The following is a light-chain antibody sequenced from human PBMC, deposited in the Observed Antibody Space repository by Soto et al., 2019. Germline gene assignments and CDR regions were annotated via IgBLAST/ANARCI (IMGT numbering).Light chain of an antibody. CDR3: QQHSHWPPWT. CDR1: QSVSSN. Sequence: EIVLTQSPGTLSLSPGEITTLSFSASQSVSSNLAWYQQRPGQAPRLLIYGASTRATGIPARFSGSGSGTEFTLTISSLQSEDFAVYYCQQHSHWPPWTFGQGTKVDI. CDR2: GAS. J-gene: IGKJ1*01. V-gene: IGKV3-15*01.